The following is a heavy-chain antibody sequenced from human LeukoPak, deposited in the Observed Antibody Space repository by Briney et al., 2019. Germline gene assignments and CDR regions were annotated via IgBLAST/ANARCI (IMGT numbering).Heavy chain of an antibody. Sequence: GGSLRLSCAASGFTFSVAAMTWVRQAPGKGLEWVSLIGASGESTYYADSVKGRFTISRDNSKNTLSLQMNSLRAEDTAMYLCAKDIQLSTWGLGTMVTVSS. CDR2: IGASGEST. J-gene: IGHJ3*01. CDR1: GFTFSVAA. D-gene: IGHD5-24*01. CDR3: AKDIQLST. V-gene: IGHV3-23*01.